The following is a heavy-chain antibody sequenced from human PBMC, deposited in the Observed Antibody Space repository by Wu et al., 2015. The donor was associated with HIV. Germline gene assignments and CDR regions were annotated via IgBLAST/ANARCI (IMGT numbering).Heavy chain of an antibody. J-gene: IGHJ6*03. D-gene: IGHD2-2*02. CDR1: GGTFSSYA. Sequence: QVQLVQSGAEVKKPGSSVKVSCKASGGTFSSYAISWVRQAPGQGLEWMGWINPNSGGTNYAQKFQGRVTMTRDTSISTAYMELSRLRSDDTAVYYCARGGVVVPAAIGNYYYYYYMDVWGKGTTVTVSS. CDR3: ARGGVVVPAAIGNYYYYYYMDV. V-gene: IGHV1-2*02. CDR2: INPNSGGT.